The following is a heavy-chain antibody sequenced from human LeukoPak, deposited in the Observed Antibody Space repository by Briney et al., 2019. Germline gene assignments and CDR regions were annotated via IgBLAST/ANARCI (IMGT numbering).Heavy chain of an antibody. CDR3: ARASSITIFGVVIGDDAFDI. Sequence: PSETLSLTCAVYGGSFSGYYWSWIRQPPGKGLEWIGEINHSGSTNYNPSLKSRVTISVDTSKNQFSLKLSSVTAADTAVYYCARASSITIFGVVIGDDAFDIWGQGTMVTVSS. V-gene: IGHV4-34*01. J-gene: IGHJ3*02. CDR2: INHSGST. D-gene: IGHD3-3*01. CDR1: GGSFSGYY.